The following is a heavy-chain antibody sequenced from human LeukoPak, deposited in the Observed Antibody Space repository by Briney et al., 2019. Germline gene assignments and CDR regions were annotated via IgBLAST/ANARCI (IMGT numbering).Heavy chain of an antibody. CDR1: GGSISSYY. Sequence: SETLSLTCTVSGGSISSYYWSWTRQPPGKGLEWIGYISYSGSTKYNPSIKSRVALSVDTSRNQFSLKLSSVTAADTAVYYCARGRLGGSGSYYNVFGYWGQRTRVTVSS. V-gene: IGHV4-59*13. D-gene: IGHD3-10*01. J-gene: IGHJ4*02. CDR3: ARGRLGGSGSYYNVFGY. CDR2: ISYSGST.